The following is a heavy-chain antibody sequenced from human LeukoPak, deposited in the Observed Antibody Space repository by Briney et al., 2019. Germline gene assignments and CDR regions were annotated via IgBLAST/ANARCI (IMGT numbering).Heavy chain of an antibody. CDR3: ARGDYSSSPSYYMDV. CDR1: GYSISSGYY. CDR2: IYHSGST. D-gene: IGHD6-6*01. Sequence: PSETLSLTCTVSGYSISSGYYWGWIRQPPGKGLEWIGSIYHSGSTYYNPSLKSRVTISVDRSKNQFSLGLNSVTAADTAVYYCARGDYSSSPSYYMDVWGKGTTVTVSS. J-gene: IGHJ6*03. V-gene: IGHV4-38-2*02.